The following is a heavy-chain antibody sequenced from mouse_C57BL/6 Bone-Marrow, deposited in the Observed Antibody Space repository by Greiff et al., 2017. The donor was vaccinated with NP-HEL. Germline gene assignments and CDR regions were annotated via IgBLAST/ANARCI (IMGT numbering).Heavy chain of an antibody. CDR3: ARQGPHYYGSSYGAMDY. CDR1: GFTFSDYY. V-gene: IGHV5-12*01. CDR2: ISNGGGST. Sequence: EVQGVESGGGLVQPGGSLKLSCAASGFTFSDYYMYWVRQTPETRLEWVAYISNGGGSTYYPDTVKGRFTISRDNAKNTLYLQMSRLKSEDTAMYYCARQGPHYYGSSYGAMDYWGQGTSVTVSS. J-gene: IGHJ4*01. D-gene: IGHD1-1*01.